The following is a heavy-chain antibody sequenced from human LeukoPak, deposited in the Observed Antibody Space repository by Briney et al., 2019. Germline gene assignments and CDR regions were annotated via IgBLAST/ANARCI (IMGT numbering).Heavy chain of an antibody. CDR2: IYYSGST. Sequence: PSETLSLTCTVSGGSISSSSYYWGWIRQPPGKGLEWIGSIYYSGSTYYNPSLKSRVTMSADTSKNQFSLKLSSMTAADTAVYYCTRDRGQWLVDSWGQGTLVTVSS. J-gene: IGHJ5*01. V-gene: IGHV4-39*07. D-gene: IGHD6-19*01. CDR3: TRDRGQWLVDS. CDR1: GGSISSSSYY.